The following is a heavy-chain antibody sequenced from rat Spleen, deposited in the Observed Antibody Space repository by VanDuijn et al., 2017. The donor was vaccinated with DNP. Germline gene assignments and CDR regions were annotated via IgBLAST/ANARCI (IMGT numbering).Heavy chain of an antibody. J-gene: IGHJ2*01. CDR2: INKDSSTI. CDR1: GFNFNDYW. Sequence: EVKLVESGGGLVQPGRSLKLSCAPSGFNFNDYWMGWVRQAPGKGLEWIGEINKDSSTINYSPSLKDKFTISRDNAQNTLYLQMSKLGSEDTAIYYCAPHYYDGSYYYFDYWGQGVMVTVSS. D-gene: IGHD1-12*02. V-gene: IGHV4-2*01. CDR3: APHYYDGSYYYFDY.